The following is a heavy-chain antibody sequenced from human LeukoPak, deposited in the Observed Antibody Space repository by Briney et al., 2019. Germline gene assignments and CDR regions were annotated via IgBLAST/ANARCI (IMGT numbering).Heavy chain of an antibody. V-gene: IGHV3-64*02. J-gene: IGHJ4*02. CDR2: VVGNGGTT. CDR1: GFTFTTYT. CDR3: ARERAYYYFDY. Sequence: GGSLRLSCAASGFTFTTYTIHWIRQAPGKGLEYVSAVVGNGGTTYYADSVKGRLTISRDNSKNTVYLQMGSLRAEDTAVYYCARERAYYYFDYWGQGAQVTVSS. D-gene: IGHD2-21*01.